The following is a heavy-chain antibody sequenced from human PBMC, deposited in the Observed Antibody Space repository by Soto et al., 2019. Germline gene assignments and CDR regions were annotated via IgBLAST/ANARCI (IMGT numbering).Heavy chain of an antibody. CDR2: IYWDDDK. D-gene: IGHD2-2*01. J-gene: IGHJ6*02. V-gene: IGHV2-5*02. Sequence: SGPTLVNPTQTLTLTCTFSGFSLSTSGVGVGWIRQPPGKALEWLALIYWDDDKRYSPSLKSRLTITKDTSKNQVVLTMTNMDPVETATYYCAHSPREGYCRSTRCYLYYYGMDVWGQGTTVTVSS. CDR3: AHSPREGYCRSTRCYLYYYGMDV. CDR1: GFSLSTSGVG.